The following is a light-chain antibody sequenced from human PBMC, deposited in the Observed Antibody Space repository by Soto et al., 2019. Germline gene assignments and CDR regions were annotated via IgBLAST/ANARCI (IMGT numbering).Light chain of an antibody. CDR2: EAT. V-gene: IGLV2-23*01. CDR1: TSDIGNYNL. Sequence: QSALTQPASVSGSPGQSITISCTGTTSDIGNYNLVSWYQQHPGKAPKLLIYEATKRPSGVPIHFSGSKSDNTASLTISGLRAEDEADYYCSSYAGGGSWVFGEGTKLTVL. CDR3: SSYAGGGSWV. J-gene: IGLJ3*02.